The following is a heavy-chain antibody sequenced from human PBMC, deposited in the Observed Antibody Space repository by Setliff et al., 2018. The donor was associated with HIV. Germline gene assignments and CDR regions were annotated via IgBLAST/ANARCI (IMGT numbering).Heavy chain of an antibody. CDR3: ARQPLYNDYDWRSYYYDY. J-gene: IGHJ4*02. D-gene: IGHD5-12*01. V-gene: IGHV4-59*08. CDR2: IYYSGGT. CDR1: GGSISSDY. Sequence: SETLSLTCTVSGGSISSDYWSWIRQPPGKGLEWIGYIYYSGGTNYNPSLRSRVTISVDTSKNQFSLKLRSVTAADTAVYYCARQPLYNDYDWRSYYYDYWGQGSLVTVSS.